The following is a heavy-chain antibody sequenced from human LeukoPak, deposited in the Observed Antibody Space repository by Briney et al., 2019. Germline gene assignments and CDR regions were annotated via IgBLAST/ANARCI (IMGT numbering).Heavy chain of an antibody. Sequence: GGSLRLSCAASGFTFSSYAMHWVRQAPGKGLEWVAVISYDGSNKYYADSVKGRFTISRDNSKNTLYLQMNSLRAEDTAVYYCANGGTYSSGPWGQGTLVAVSS. CDR3: ANGGTYSSGP. CDR2: ISYDGSNK. D-gene: IGHD3-22*01. J-gene: IGHJ5*02. V-gene: IGHV3-30-3*01. CDR1: GFTFSSYA.